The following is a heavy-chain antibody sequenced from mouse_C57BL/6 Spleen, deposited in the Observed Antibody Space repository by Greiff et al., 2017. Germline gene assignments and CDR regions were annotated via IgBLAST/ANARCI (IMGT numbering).Heavy chain of an antibody. V-gene: IGHV1-55*01. D-gene: IGHD3-2*02. CDR3: SSSGRAGYVFGY. Sequence: VQLQQPGAELVKPGASVKMSCKASGYTFNSYWITWVKQRPGQGLEWIGDIYPGSGSTNYNEKFKSKATMTVDTSSSTAYLQLSSLTSEDSAVYYYSSSGRAGYVFGYWGQGTLVTVAA. CDR1: GYTFNSYW. J-gene: IGHJ3*01. CDR2: IYPGSGST.